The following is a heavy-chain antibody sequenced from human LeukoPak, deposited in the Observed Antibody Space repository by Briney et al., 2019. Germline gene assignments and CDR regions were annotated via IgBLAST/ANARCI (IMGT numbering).Heavy chain of an antibody. V-gene: IGHV4-39*07. D-gene: IGHD6-19*01. CDR3: ARGGGSGWSPARYFDY. J-gene: IGHJ4*02. CDR1: GDSISSGDCY. Sequence: PSETLSLTCTVSGDSISSGDCYWSWIRQPPGKGLEWIGEINHSGSTNYNPSLKSRVTISVDTSKNQFSLKLSSVTAADTAVYYCARGGGSGWSPARYFDYWGQGTLVTVSS. CDR2: INHSGST.